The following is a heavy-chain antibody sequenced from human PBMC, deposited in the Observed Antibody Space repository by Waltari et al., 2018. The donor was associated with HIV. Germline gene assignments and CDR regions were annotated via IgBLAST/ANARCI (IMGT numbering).Heavy chain of an antibody. CDR2: INSDGSTR. D-gene: IGHD3-9*01. CDR3: ARASHYFEFSTFDGDYYFDL. V-gene: IGHV3-74*01. Sequence: VQLVESGGGSIKSGGSLRLSCAASGFSVSNHWMEWVRQGPGKGLVWFGHINSDGSTREFADAVKGRFVISRDNARNTVYLQVNSLRVEDTAVYYCARASHYFEFSTFDGDYYFDLWGRGTRVAVSS. J-gene: IGHJ4*02. CDR1: GFSVSNHW.